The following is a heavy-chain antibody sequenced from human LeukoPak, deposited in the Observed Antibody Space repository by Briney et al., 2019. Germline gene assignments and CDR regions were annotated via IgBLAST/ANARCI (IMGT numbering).Heavy chain of an antibody. D-gene: IGHD5-12*01. CDR3: ARYQGGYDLGVFDY. J-gene: IGHJ4*02. Sequence: GASVKVSCKPSGYTFTSYAMNWVRQAPAQGLEWMGWINTNTGNPTYAQGFTGRFVFSLDTSVSTAYLQISSLKAEDTAVYYCARYQGGYDLGVFDYWGQGTLVTVSS. CDR1: GYTFTSYA. CDR2: INTNTGNP. V-gene: IGHV7-4-1*02.